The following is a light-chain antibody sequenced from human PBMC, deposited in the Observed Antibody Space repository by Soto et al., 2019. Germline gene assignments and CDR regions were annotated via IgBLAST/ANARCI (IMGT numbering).Light chain of an antibody. CDR2: AAS. CDR1: QAISTW. CDR3: QQANSFPRT. V-gene: IGKV1D-12*01. J-gene: IGKJ1*01. Sequence: DIQMTQSPSSVSASVGDRVTITCRASQAISTWLAWYQQKPGKAPKLLIYAASNLQTGVPSRFSGSGSGTDFTLTISSLQPEDSATYYCQQANSFPRTFGQGTKVEIK.